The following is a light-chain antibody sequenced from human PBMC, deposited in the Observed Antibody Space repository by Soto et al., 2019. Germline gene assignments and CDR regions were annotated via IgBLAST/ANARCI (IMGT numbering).Light chain of an antibody. CDR2: GAS. CDR1: ENIKVS. J-gene: IGKJ4*01. Sequence: DIQMTQSPSTLSASVGDRVTLTCRASENIKVSLAWYQQKPGKAPKLLIYGASSLESGVPSRFSGSGSGTDFTLTINSLQAEDFAIYYCQQTRSYPSTFGGGTKVDNK. CDR3: QQTRSYPST. V-gene: IGKV1-5*01.